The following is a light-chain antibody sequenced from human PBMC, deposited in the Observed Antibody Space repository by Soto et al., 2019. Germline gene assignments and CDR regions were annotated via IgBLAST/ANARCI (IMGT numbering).Light chain of an antibody. V-gene: IGKV1-5*03. J-gene: IGKJ1*01. CDR1: QTISSW. Sequence: DIQMTQSPSTLSGSVGDRVTITCRASQTISSWLAWYQQKPGKAPKLLIYKASTLKSGVPSRFSGSGSETEFTLTISSLQPDDCATYYCKHYNSYSEALGQGTKVDIK. CDR3: KHYNSYSEA. CDR2: KAS.